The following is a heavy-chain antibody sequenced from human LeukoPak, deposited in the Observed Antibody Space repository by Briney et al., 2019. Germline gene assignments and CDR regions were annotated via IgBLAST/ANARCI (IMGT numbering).Heavy chain of an antibody. CDR3: ARRLYASGTYGMDV. Sequence: PSETLSLTCTVSGGSISSSSYYWGWIRQPPGKGLEWIGSIYYSGSTYYNPSLKSRVTISVDTSKNQFSLKLTSVTAADTAVYYCARRLYASGTYGMDVWGPGTTVTVSS. J-gene: IGHJ6*02. V-gene: IGHV4-39*07. CDR1: GGSISSSSYY. CDR2: IYYSGST. D-gene: IGHD3-16*01.